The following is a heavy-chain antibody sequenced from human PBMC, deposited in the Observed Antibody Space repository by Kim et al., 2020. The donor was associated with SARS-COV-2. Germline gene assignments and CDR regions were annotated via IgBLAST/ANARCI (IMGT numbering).Heavy chain of an antibody. J-gene: IGHJ4*02. CDR2: ISYDGSNK. CDR1: GFTFSSYG. Sequence: GGSLRLSCAASGFTFSSYGMHWVRQAPGKGLEWVAVISYDGSNKYYADSVKGRFTISRDNSKNTLYLQMNSLRAEDTAVYYCARVYDSSGYYYVGFDYWGQGTLVTVSS. CDR3: ARVYDSSGYYYVGFDY. D-gene: IGHD3-22*01. V-gene: IGHV3-33*05.